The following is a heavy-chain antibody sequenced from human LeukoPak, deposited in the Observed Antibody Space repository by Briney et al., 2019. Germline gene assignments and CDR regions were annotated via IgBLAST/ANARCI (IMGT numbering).Heavy chain of an antibody. J-gene: IGHJ4*02. CDR3: ARLRFDFWSGYTHPYFDY. D-gene: IGHD3-3*01. CDR2: IYYSGTT. CDR1: GGSISSSSYS. Sequence: SETLSRTCTVSGGSISSSSYSWGWIRQPPGKGQEWIGRIYYSGTTYYNPSLKSRVTISVDTSTIQFSLKLSSVAATDTAVYFCARLRFDFWSGYTHPYFDYWGQGTLVTVSS. V-gene: IGHV4-39*01.